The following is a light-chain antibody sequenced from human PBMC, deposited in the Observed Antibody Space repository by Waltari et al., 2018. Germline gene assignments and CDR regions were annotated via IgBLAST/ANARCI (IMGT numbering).Light chain of an antibody. CDR1: QSVDSQ. J-gene: IGKJ4*01. CDR2: DVS. V-gene: IGKV3-11*01. CDR3: QQRYTWPIT. Sequence: EIVLTQSPATLSLSPGERATLSCRASQSVDSQLAWYQQKPGQAPRLLIHDVSNRATGIPPRFSGSGSGTDFRLTISSLEAEDSAVYYCQQRYTWPITFSGGTKVELK.